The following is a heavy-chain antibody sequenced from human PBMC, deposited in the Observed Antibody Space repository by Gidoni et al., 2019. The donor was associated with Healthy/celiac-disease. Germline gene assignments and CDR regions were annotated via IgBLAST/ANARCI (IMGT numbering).Heavy chain of an antibody. J-gene: IGHJ4*02. V-gene: IGHV2-70*15. CDR2: IDWDDDK. CDR3: ARISWRIRGSGSTNQPFDY. Sequence: QVTLRESGPALVKPTQTLTLTCTFSGFSLRTSGMCVSWIRQPPGKALEWLARIDWDDDKYYSTSLKTRLTITKDTSKNQVVLTMTNMDPVDTATYYCARISWRIRGSGSTNQPFDYWGQGTLVTVSS. CDR1: GFSLRTSGMC. D-gene: IGHD3-10*01.